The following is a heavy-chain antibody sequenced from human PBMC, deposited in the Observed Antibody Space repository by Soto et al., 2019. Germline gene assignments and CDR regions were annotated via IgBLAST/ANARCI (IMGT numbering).Heavy chain of an antibody. D-gene: IGHD5-18*01. CDR2: IIPIFGTA. J-gene: IGHJ3*02. V-gene: IGHV1-69*01. CDR3: AGYDTAMPTRRAFDI. CDR1: GGTFSSYA. Sequence: QVQLVQSGAEVKKPGSSVKVSCKASGGTFSSYAISWVRQAPGQGLEWMGGIIPIFGTANYAQKFQGRVTITVEDSTSTAYMELSSLSSEDTAVYYCAGYDTAMPTRRAFDIWGQGTMVTVSS.